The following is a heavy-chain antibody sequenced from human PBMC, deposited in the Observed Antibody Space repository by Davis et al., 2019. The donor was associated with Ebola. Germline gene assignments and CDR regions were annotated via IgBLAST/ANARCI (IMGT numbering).Heavy chain of an antibody. CDR1: GFTFSSYE. D-gene: IGHD6-6*01. V-gene: IGHV3-74*01. Sequence: HTGGSLRLSCAASGFTFSSYEMNWVRQAPGKGLVWVSRINSDGSRTSYADSVKGRFTISRDNAKNTLYLQMNSLRAEDTAVYYCARGRYSTSSGVYYYAMDVWGQGTTVTVSS. J-gene: IGHJ6*02. CDR3: ARGRYSTSSGVYYYAMDV. CDR2: INSDGSRT.